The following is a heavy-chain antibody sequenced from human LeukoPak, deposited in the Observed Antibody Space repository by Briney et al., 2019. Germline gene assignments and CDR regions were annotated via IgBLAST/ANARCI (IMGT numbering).Heavy chain of an antibody. CDR1: GGSVSSGGYY. CDR3: ARDGGYCSSTSCYFDY. Sequence: SVTLSLTCTVSGGSVSSGGYYWSWIRQHPGKGLEWIGYIYYSGSTYYNPSLKSRVTISVDTSKNQFSLKLSSVTAADTAVYYCARDGGYCSSTSCYFDYWGQGTLVTVSS. D-gene: IGHD2-2*01. J-gene: IGHJ4*02. V-gene: IGHV4-31*03. CDR2: IYYSGST.